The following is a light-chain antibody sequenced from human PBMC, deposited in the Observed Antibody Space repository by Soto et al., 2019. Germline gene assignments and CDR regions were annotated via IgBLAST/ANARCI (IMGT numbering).Light chain of an antibody. CDR3: CSYTRSTTYV. J-gene: IGLJ1*01. Sequence: LTQPASVSGSPGHSITISCTGTSSDVGGYNYVSWYQQHPGKAPKLMIFDVNNRPSGISSRFSGSKSGNTASLTISGLQAEDEADYYCCSYTRSTTYVFGTGTKVTVL. V-gene: IGLV2-14*03. CDR2: DVN. CDR1: SSDVGGYNY.